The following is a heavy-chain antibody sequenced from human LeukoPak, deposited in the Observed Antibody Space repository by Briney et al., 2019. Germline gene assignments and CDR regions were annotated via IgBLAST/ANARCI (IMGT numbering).Heavy chain of an antibody. CDR2: ISSSSSTI. V-gene: IGHV3-48*01. J-gene: IGHJ4*02. Sequence: GSLRLSCAASGFTFSSYSMNWVRQAPGKGLEWVSYISSSSSTIYYADSVKGRFTISRDNAKNSLYLQMNSLRAEDTAVYYCARWSEGDIVVVPAARLDYWGQGTLVTVSS. CDR1: GFTFSSYS. CDR3: ARWSEGDIVVVPAARLDY. D-gene: IGHD2-2*01.